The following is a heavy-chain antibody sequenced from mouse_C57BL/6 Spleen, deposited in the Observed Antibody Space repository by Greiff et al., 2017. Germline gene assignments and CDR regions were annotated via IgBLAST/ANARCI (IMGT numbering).Heavy chain of an antibody. CDR3: ARSDYDGGYAMDY. Sequence: EVKLVESGGGLVKPGGSLKLSCAASGFTFSDYGMHWVRQAPEKGLEWVADISSGSSTIYYADTVKGRFPISRDNAKNTLFLQMTRLRSEDTAMYYCARSDYDGGYAMDYWGQGTAVTVSS. V-gene: IGHV5-17*01. CDR2: ISSGSSTI. CDR1: GFTFSDYG. J-gene: IGHJ4*01. D-gene: IGHD2-4*01.